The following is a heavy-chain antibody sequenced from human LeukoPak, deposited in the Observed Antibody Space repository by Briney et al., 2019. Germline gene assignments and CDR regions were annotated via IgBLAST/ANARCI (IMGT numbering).Heavy chain of an antibody. CDR3: AKEGLEPLSGWAHFDY. D-gene: IGHD6-19*01. CDR1: GGSISSYY. Sequence: SETLSLTCTVSGGSISSYYWSWIRQPAGKGLEWIGRIYTSGSTNYNPSLKSRVTMSVDTSKNQFSLKLSSVTAADTAVYYCAKEGLEPLSGWAHFDYWGQGTLVTVSS. J-gene: IGHJ4*02. V-gene: IGHV4-4*07. CDR2: IYTSGST.